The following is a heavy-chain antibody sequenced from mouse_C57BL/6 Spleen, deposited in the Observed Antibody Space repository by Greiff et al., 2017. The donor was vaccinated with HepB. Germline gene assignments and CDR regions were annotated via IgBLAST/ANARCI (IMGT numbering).Heavy chain of an antibody. CDR1: GYAFSSSW. J-gene: IGHJ2*01. CDR3: AKWGNYFDY. CDR2: IYPEDGDI. Sequence: QVQLKQSGPELVKPGASVKISCKASGYAFSSSWMNWVKQRPGKGLEWIGRIYPEDGDINYNGKFKGKTTLTADKSSSTAYMQLSSLTSEDSAVYFCAKWGNYFDYWGQGTTLTVSS. V-gene: IGHV1-82*01.